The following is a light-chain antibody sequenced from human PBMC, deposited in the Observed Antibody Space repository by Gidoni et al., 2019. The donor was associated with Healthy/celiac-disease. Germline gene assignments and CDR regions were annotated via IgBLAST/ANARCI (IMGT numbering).Light chain of an antibody. CDR3: MQALQTPRS. Sequence: IVMTQSPLPLLVTPGEPAAISCRSSQSLLHSNGYNYLDWYLQKPGQSPQLLIYLGSNRASGVPDRFSGSGSGTDFTLKISRVEAEDVGVYYCMQALQTPRSFGQGTKLEIK. V-gene: IGKV2-28*01. CDR2: LGS. CDR1: QSLLHSNGYNY. J-gene: IGKJ2*03.